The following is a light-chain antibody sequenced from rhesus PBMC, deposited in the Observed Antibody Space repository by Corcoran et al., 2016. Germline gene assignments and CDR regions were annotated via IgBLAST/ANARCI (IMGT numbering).Light chain of an antibody. Sequence: DIQMTQSPSSLSASVGDKVTITCRASQGISSWLAWYQQKPGKAPNLLIYKASILQNGVPSRFSGSGSGTDFTLTIRSLQPEDFATYYCLPYSSGPRTFGQGTKVEVK. CDR3: LPYSSGPRT. CDR1: QGISSW. V-gene: IGKV1-22*01. J-gene: IGKJ1*01. CDR2: KAS.